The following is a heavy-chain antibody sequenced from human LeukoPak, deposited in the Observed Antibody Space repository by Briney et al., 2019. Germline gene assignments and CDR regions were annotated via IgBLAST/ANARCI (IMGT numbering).Heavy chain of an antibody. CDR2: IYYTGST. V-gene: IGHV4-39*01. CDR3: ARRLRTPLLRYFDWFYAFDI. D-gene: IGHD3-9*01. Sequence: SETLPLTCTVSGGSISSSSYYWGWIRQPPGKGLEWIGCIYYTGSTYYNPSLKSRVTISVDTSKNQFSLKLSSVTAADTAVYYCARRLRTPLLRYFDWFYAFDIWGQGTMVTVSS. CDR1: GGSISSSSYY. J-gene: IGHJ3*02.